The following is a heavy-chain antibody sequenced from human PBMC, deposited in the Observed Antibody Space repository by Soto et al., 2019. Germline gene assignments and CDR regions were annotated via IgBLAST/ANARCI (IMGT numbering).Heavy chain of an antibody. CDR2: VYPSGHT. CDR1: GDSISSYS. Sequence: NPSETLSLTSAVSGDSISSYSWNWIRQTAGRGLEWIGRVYPSGHTQYRSSFETRVTVSVDMSTNQFFLELRSVTAADTAVYYCARESGENWSYEAYWVQGTQVTVSS. CDR3: ARESGENWSYEAY. D-gene: IGHD1-7*01. J-gene: IGHJ4*02. V-gene: IGHV4-4*07.